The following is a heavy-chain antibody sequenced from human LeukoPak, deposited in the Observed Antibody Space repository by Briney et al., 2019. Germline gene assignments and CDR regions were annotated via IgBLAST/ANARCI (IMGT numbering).Heavy chain of an antibody. D-gene: IGHD2-15*01. CDR1: NGSIIGGSYY. J-gene: IGHJ4*02. Sequence: SETPSLTCTVSNGSIIGGSYYWSWIRQPAGQRPEWIGRIYPSGSTNYNPSLQSRVAMSIDTSKNQFSLEVNSVTAADTAVYYCARFFWRSGGYFDLWGPGTHVTVSA. CDR3: ARFFWRSGGYFDL. CDR2: IYPSGST. V-gene: IGHV4-61*02.